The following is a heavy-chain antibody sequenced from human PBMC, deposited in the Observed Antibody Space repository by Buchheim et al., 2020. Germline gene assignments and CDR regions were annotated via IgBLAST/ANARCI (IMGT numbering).Heavy chain of an antibody. CDR3: ARAGNIPNYYYYGMDV. V-gene: IGHV4-61*02. D-gene: IGHD2/OR15-2a*01. CDR1: GGSISSSSYY. J-gene: IGHJ6*02. CDR2: IYTSGST. Sequence: QLQLQESGPGLVKPSETLSLTCTVSGGSISSSSYYWSWIRQPAGKGLEWIGRIYTSGSTNYNPSLKSRVTISVDTSKNQFSLKLSSVTAADTAVYYCARAGNIPNYYYYGMDVWGQGTT.